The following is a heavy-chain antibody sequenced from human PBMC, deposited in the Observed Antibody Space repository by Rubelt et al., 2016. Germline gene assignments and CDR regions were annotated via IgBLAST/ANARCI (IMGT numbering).Heavy chain of an antibody. Sequence: GRFTISRHNSKNTLYLQMNSLRAEDTAVYYCARDRVAGIKQDDAFDIWGQGTMVTVSS. CDR3: ARDRVAGIKQDDAFDI. J-gene: IGHJ3*02. D-gene: IGHD6-19*01. V-gene: IGHV3-53*04.